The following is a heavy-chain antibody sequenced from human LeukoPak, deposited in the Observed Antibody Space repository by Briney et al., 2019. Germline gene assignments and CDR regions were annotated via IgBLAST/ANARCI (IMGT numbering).Heavy chain of an antibody. J-gene: IGHJ4*02. Sequence: SETLSLTCAVYGGSLSGYYWSWIRQPPGKGLEWIGEINHSGSTNYNPSLKSRVTISVDTSKNQFSLKLSSVTAADTAVYYCARGRSHYGSGSYFFDYWGQGTLVTVSS. CDR3: ARGRSHYGSGSYFFDY. CDR1: GGSLSGYY. CDR2: INHSGST. D-gene: IGHD3-10*01. V-gene: IGHV4-34*01.